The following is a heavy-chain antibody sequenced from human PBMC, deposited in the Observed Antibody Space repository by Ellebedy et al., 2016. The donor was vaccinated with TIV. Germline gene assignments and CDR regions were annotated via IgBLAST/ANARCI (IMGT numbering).Heavy chain of an antibody. Sequence: ASVKVSCKASGYTFTGYYMHWVRQAPGQGLEWMGWINPNSGGTNYAQKFQGRVTMTRDTSISTAYMELSRLRSDDTAVYYCARTVYAGGAMIYTIDYWGQGTLVTVSS. CDR2: INPNSGGT. V-gene: IGHV1-2*02. J-gene: IGHJ4*02. CDR3: ARTVYAGGAMIYTIDY. CDR1: GYTFTGYY. D-gene: IGHD3-16*01.